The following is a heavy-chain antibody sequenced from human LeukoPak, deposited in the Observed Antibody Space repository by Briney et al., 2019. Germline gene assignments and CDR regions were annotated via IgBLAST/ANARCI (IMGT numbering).Heavy chain of an antibody. CDR1: GFTFSDYA. D-gene: IGHD1-26*01. CDR3: ASNIVGATPWVYYYYMDV. CDR2: ISYDGSNK. Sequence: PGRSLRLSCAASGFTFSDYAIHWVRQTPGKGLEWAAVISYDGSNKYYSDSVKGRFTISRDNSKNTLYLQMNSLRAEDTAVYYCASNIVGATPWVYYYYMDVWGKGTTVTVSS. J-gene: IGHJ6*03. V-gene: IGHV3-30*04.